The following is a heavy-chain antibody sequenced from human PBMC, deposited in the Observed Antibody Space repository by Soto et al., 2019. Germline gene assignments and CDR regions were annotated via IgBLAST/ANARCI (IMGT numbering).Heavy chain of an antibody. CDR3: ARHGFYGDYSSNYFDP. V-gene: IGHV5-51*01. CDR2: IYPSDSDT. D-gene: IGHD4-17*01. Sequence: GESLKISCKGSGYSFTNYWIAWVRQMPGKGLEYMGIIYPSDSDTRYSPSFKGHVTISADTSISTAYLQWSSLKASDTAIYYCARHGFYGDYSSNYFDPWGQGTLVTVSS. CDR1: GYSFTNYW. J-gene: IGHJ5*02.